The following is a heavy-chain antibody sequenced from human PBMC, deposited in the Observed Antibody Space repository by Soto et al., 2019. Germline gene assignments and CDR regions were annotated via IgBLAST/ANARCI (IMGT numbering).Heavy chain of an antibody. CDR1: GFTFSSCI. CDR2: ISSSSSTI. D-gene: IGHD2-21*02. V-gene: IGHV3-48*02. Sequence: GGSLRLSCAASGFTFSSCIMNWVRQAPGKGLEWVSYISSSSSTIYYADSVKGRFTISRDNAKNSLYLQMHSLRDGDTAVYYCARVKVVTATDFWGQGTLVTVSS. CDR3: ARVKVVTATDF. J-gene: IGHJ4*02.